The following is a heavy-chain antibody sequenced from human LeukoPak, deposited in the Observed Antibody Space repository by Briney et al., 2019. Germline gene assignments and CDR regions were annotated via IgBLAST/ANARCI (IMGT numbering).Heavy chain of an antibody. CDR1: GFAFSNAW. Sequence: GGSLRLSCAASGFAFSNAWMSWVRQAPGKGLEWVGRIKSKTDGGTTDYAAPVRGRFTISRDDSKNTLYLQMNSLKTEDTAVYYCTTGGYGGQFDYWGQGTQVTVSS. D-gene: IGHD5-12*01. CDR2: IKSKTDGGTT. CDR3: TTGGYGGQFDY. V-gene: IGHV3-15*01. J-gene: IGHJ4*02.